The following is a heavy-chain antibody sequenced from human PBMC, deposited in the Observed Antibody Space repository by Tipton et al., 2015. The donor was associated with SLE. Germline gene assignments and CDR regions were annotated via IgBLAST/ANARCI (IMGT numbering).Heavy chain of an antibody. D-gene: IGHD4-17*01. V-gene: IGHV4-39*02. J-gene: IGHJ4*02. CDR1: GGSISSSSYY. Sequence: LRLSCTVSGGSISSSSYYWGWIRQPPGKGLQWIGNVYYRGDTYYSPSLKSRVTISVDTSKRQFSLKLSSVTATDTAVYYCARDRGDYDFDYWGQGTLVTVSS. CDR3: ARDRGDYDFDY. CDR2: VYYRGDT.